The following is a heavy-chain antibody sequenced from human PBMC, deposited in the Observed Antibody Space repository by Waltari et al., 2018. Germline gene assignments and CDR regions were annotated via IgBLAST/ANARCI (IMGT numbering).Heavy chain of an antibody. CDR2: IYHSGST. CDR1: GYSISSGYY. D-gene: IGHD6-19*01. J-gene: IGHJ4*02. V-gene: IGHV4-38-2*01. Sequence: QVQLQESGPGLVKPSATLSLTCAVSGYSISSGYYWGWIRQPPGKGLEWIGSIYHSGSTYYNPSLKSRVTISVDTSKNQFSLKLSSVTAADTAVYYCARHVVGSSGLDYWGQGTLVTVSS. CDR3: ARHVVGSSGLDY.